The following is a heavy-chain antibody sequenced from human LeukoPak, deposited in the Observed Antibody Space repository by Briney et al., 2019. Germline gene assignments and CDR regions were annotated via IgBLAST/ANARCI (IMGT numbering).Heavy chain of an antibody. J-gene: IGHJ4*02. Sequence: GGSLRLSCTASGFTFGDYAMSWVRQAPGKGLEWVGMIGSKTYSATTEYAASVKGRFTFSRDDSKGIAYLQMNSLKTEDTAVYYCTRVGRMAVAGNSLDYWGQGTLVTVSA. D-gene: IGHD6-19*01. CDR3: TRVGRMAVAGNSLDY. CDR1: GFTFGDYA. V-gene: IGHV3-49*04. CDR2: IGSKTYSATT.